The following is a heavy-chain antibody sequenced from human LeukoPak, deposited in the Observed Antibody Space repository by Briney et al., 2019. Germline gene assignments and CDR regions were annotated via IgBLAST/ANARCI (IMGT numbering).Heavy chain of an antibody. D-gene: IGHD7-27*01. J-gene: IGHJ4*02. CDR3: AKDGNWARFEN. Sequence: GGSLRLSCAASGFTSSSYSMNWVRQAPGKGLEWVSSISSSSSYIYYADSVKGRFTISRDNAKNSLYLQMNSPGAEDTAAYYCAKDGNWARFENWGQGTLVTVSS. CDR1: GFTSSSYS. V-gene: IGHV3-21*04. CDR2: ISSSSSYI.